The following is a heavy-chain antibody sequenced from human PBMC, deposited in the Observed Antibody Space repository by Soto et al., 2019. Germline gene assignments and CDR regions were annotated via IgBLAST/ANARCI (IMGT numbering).Heavy chain of an antibody. D-gene: IGHD6-6*01. CDR3: ARERIADRPGYYYYYGMDV. V-gene: IGHV1-2*04. CDR2: INPNSGGT. CDR1: GYPFSGYY. J-gene: IGHJ6*02. Sequence: XSVKVAYKASGYPFSGYYMHWVRQAPGQGLEWMGWINPNSGGTNYAQKFQGWVTMTRDTSISTAYMELSRLRSDDTAVYYCARERIADRPGYYYYYGMDVCGQGTTVTVSS.